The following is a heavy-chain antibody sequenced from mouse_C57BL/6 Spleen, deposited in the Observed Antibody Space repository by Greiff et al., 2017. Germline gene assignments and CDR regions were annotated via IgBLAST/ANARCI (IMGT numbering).Heavy chain of an antibody. J-gene: IGHJ2*01. CDR3: ARTCDDYYFDY. CDR1: GYAFTNYL. Sequence: QVQLKESGAELVRPGTSVKVSCKASGYAFTNYLIEWVKQRPGQGLEWIGVINPGSGGTNYNEKFKGKATLTADKSSSTAYMQLSSLTSEDSAVYYCARTCDDYYFDYWGQGTTLTVSS. V-gene: IGHV1-54*01. CDR2: INPGSGGT. D-gene: IGHD2-4*01.